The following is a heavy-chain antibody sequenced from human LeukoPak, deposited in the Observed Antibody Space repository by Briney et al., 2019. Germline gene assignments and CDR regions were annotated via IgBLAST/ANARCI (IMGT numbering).Heavy chain of an antibody. CDR1: GGSFSGYY. D-gene: IGHD7-27*01. J-gene: IGHJ3*02. Sequence: SETLSLTCAVYGGSFSGYYWSWIRQPPGKGLEWIGEVNHSGSTNYNPSLKSRVTISVDTSKNQFSLKLSSVTAADTAVYHCARGGSNWGFAYDAFDIWGQGTMVTVSS. CDR3: ARGGSNWGFAYDAFDI. V-gene: IGHV4-34*01. CDR2: VNHSGST.